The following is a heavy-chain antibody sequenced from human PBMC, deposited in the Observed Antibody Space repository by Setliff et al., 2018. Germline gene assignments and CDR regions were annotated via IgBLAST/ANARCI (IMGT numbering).Heavy chain of an antibody. Sequence: LSLTCTVSGGSISSSSYYWGWIRQTPGKGLEWVAYISSSGSLIYSVDSVKGRFSISRDNAKNSLYLQMNSLRVEDTAVYYCARVVDMGWFDPWGQGTLVTVSS. CDR3: ARVVDMGWFDP. J-gene: IGHJ5*02. CDR1: GGSISSSSYY. CDR2: ISSSGSLI. V-gene: IGHV3-11*01.